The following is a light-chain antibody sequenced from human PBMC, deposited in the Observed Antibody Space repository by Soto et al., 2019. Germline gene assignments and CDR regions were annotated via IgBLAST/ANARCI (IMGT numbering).Light chain of an antibody. CDR1: SSDVGSYNT. CDR2: EDT. V-gene: IGLV2-23*01. Sequence: QSALTQPASVSGSPGQSITISCTGTSSDVGSYNTVSWYQQHPGKAPKLMIYEDTKRPSGVSNRFFGSKSGNTASLTISGLQGEDEAAYYCSSYAGSGTLIFGGGTQLTVL. CDR3: SSYAGSGTLI. J-gene: IGLJ7*01.